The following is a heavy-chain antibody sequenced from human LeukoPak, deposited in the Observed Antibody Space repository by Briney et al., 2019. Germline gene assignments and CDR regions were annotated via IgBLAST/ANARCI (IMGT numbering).Heavy chain of an antibody. CDR3: ARGGGLDV. Sequence: GGSLRLSCAASGSTFSTYSMNWVRQAPGKGLEWVSYIGRSSSPIYYADSVKGRFTISRDNAKNSLYLQMSNLRAEDTAVYFCARGGGLDVWGQGATVTVSS. CDR1: GSTFSTYS. V-gene: IGHV3-48*04. D-gene: IGHD3-16*01. CDR2: IGRSSSPI. J-gene: IGHJ6*02.